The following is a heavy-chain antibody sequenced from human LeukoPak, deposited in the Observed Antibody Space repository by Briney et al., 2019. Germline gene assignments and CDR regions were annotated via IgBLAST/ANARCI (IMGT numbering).Heavy chain of an antibody. CDR3: ARCPSSYGSGSYYKYFDY. CDR1: GFTFSSYG. Sequence: GGSLRLSCAASGFTFSSYGMSWVRQAPGKGLEWVSAISGSGGSTYYADSVKGRFTISRDNSKNTLYLQMNSLRAEDTAVYYCARCPSSYGSGSYYKYFDYWGQGTLVTVSS. V-gene: IGHV3-23*01. D-gene: IGHD3-10*01. J-gene: IGHJ4*02. CDR2: ISGSGGST.